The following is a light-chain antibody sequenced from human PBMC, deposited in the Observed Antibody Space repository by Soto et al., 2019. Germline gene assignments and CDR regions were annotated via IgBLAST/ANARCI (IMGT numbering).Light chain of an antibody. J-gene: IGKJ4*01. CDR2: HAA. V-gene: IGKV3-15*01. CDR1: QSVSNN. CDR3: QQYNEWPLT. Sequence: EIVMTQSPATLSVSQGERATLSCRASQSVSNNVAWYQHKPGQAPRLLIYHAATRATGITARFSGSGSGTEVTLTISSLQSEDFAVYYCQQYNEWPLTFGGGTKVEIK.